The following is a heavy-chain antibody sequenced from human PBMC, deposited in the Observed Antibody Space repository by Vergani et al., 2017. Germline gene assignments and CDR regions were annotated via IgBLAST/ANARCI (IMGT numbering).Heavy chain of an antibody. V-gene: IGHV1-69*01. CDR1: GGTFSSYA. CDR3: ARDEIAAAGTAGAYDI. J-gene: IGHJ3*02. D-gene: IGHD6-13*01. CDR2: ITPFFSTA. Sequence: QVHLVQSGAEVKKPGSSVKVSCKASGGTFSSYAINRVRPAPGQGLEWMGGITPFFSTANYAQKFQGRVTITADESTTTVYMELSSLRSEDTAMYYCARDEIAAAGTAGAYDIWGQGTMVTVSS.